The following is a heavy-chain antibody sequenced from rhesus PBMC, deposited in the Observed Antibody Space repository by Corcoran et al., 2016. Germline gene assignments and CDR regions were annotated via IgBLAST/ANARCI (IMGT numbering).Heavy chain of an antibody. CDR1: GFTFCPHS. CDR2: INTNGGGV. CDR3: ARDHRWAIDY. Sequence: EVQLVESGGGLVQTGGSLIVSFAASGFTFCPHSMPCGRQAPGKGLQWVAGINTNGGGVCYAESVKGRFTISRENAQNKLSLQMDSLRPEDTGVYYCARDHRWAIDYWGQGLLVTVSS. V-gene: IGHV3-22*01. D-gene: IGHD1-1*01. J-gene: IGHJ4*01.